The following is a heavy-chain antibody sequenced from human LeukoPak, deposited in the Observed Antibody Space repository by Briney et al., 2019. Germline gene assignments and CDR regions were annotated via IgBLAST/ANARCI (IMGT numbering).Heavy chain of an antibody. CDR1: GYTFTSYG. J-gene: IGHJ4*02. V-gene: IGHV1-69*13. Sequence: SVKVSCKASGYTFTSYGISWVRQAPGQGLEWMGGIIPIFGTANYAQKFQGRVTITADESTSTAYMELSSLRSEDTAVYYCARDCSSTSCYTSWNLFDYWGQGTLVTVSS. D-gene: IGHD2-2*02. CDR2: IIPIFGTA. CDR3: ARDCSSTSCYTSWNLFDY.